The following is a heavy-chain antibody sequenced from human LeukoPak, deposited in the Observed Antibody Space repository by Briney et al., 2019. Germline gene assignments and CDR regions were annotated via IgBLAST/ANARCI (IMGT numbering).Heavy chain of an antibody. V-gene: IGHV4-30-2*02. J-gene: IGHJ4*02. CDR2: IYHSGST. D-gene: IGHD3-10*01. CDR1: GGSISSGGYS. Sequence: SETLSLTCAVSGGSISSGGYSWSWIRQPPGKGLEWIGYIYHSGSTYYNPSLKSRVTISVDTSKNQFSLKLSSVTAADTAVYYCARTYYGSGSYYGYLFDYWGQGTLVTVSS. CDR3: ARTYYGSGSYYGYLFDY.